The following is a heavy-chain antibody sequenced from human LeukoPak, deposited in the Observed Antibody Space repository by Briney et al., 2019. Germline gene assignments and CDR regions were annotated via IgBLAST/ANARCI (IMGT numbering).Heavy chain of an antibody. V-gene: IGHV1-24*01. D-gene: IGHD3-3*01. Sequence: GASVKVSCKVSGYTLTELSMHWVRQAPGKGLEWMGGFDPEDGETIYAQKFQGRVTMTEDTSTDTACMELSSLRSEDTAVYYCARDLRFLEWLPPFDPWGQGTLVTVSS. CDR2: FDPEDGET. CDR1: GYTLTELS. J-gene: IGHJ5*02. CDR3: ARDLRFLEWLPPFDP.